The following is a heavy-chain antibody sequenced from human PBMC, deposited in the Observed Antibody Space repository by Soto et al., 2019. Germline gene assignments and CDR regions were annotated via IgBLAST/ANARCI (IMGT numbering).Heavy chain of an antibody. CDR3: ARDGTLYDSRAYYYLY. CDR1: GGTFSSYT. J-gene: IGHJ4*02. Sequence: GASVKVSCKASGGTFSSYTITWVRQAPGQGLEWMGGITPVFGTPNYAQRFRGRVTITADESTSTAYMELSSLRSEDTAMYFCARDGTLYDSRAYYYLYWGQGTLVTVSS. V-gene: IGHV1-69*13. CDR2: ITPVFGTP. D-gene: IGHD3-22*01.